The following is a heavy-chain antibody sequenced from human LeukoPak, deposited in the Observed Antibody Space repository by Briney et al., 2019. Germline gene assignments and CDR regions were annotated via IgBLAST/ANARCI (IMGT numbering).Heavy chain of an antibody. V-gene: IGHV4-59*01. CDR2: IYNSGSN. CDR1: VCSITSYY. J-gene: IGHJ6*02. D-gene: IGHD2-15*01. Sequence: SETLSLTCTFPVCSITSYYWSWSRQPPGKGLEWLGYIYNSGSNNYNPSLKSRVTISVDTSKTPFSLKLSSVTAADTAVYYCARGGSGSGSPYGMDVWGQGTTVTVSS. CDR3: ARGGSGSGSPYGMDV.